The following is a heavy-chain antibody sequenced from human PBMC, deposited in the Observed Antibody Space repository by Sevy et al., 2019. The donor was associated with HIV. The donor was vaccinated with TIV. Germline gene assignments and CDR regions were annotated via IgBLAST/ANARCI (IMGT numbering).Heavy chain of an antibody. CDR3: ARTGSYADTYFYYYAMDV. D-gene: IGHD3-16*01. V-gene: IGHV3-7*01. CDR1: EFTFSSYW. Sequence: GGSLRLSCAASEFTFSSYWMTWVRQAPGKGLEWVANINQDGSEENYVDSVKGRFTIFRDNAKKSLFLQMNSLRAEDTAVYHCARTGSYADTYFYYYAMDVWGQGTTVTVSS. CDR2: INQDGSEE. J-gene: IGHJ6*02.